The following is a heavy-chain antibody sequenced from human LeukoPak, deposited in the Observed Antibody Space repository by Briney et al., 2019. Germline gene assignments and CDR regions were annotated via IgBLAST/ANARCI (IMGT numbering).Heavy chain of an antibody. D-gene: IGHD5-12*01. CDR2: IYYSGST. CDR1: GGSISSYY. J-gene: IGHJ4*02. V-gene: IGHV4-59*01. CDR3: ARGESGYDPIDY. Sequence: SETLSLTCTVSGGSISSYYWSWIPQPPGKGLEGIVYIYYSGSTNYNPSLKSRVTISVDTSKNQFSLKLSSVTAADTAVYYCARGESGYDPIDYWGQGTLVTVSS.